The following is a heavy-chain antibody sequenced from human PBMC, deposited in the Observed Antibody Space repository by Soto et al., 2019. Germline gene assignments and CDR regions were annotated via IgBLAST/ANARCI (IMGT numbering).Heavy chain of an antibody. CDR2: IWYDGSNK. D-gene: IGHD6-13*01. J-gene: IGHJ4*02. V-gene: IGHV3-33*01. Sequence: QVQLVESGGGVVQPGRSLRLSCAASGFTFSSYGMHWVRQAPGKGLEWVAVIWYDGSNKYYADSVKGRFTISRDNSKNTLYLQMNSLRAEDTAVYYCARFRPGIAAAEYWGQGTLVTVSS. CDR3: ARFRPGIAAAEY. CDR1: GFTFSSYG.